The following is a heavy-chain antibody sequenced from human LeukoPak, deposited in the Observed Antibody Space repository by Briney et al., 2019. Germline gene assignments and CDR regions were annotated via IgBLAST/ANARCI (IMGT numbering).Heavy chain of an antibody. D-gene: IGHD4-23*01. V-gene: IGHV3-53*01. CDR1: GFTVSSNY. Sequence: GGSLRLSCAASGFTVSSNYMSWVRQAPGKGLEWVSVIYSGGSTYYADSVKGRFTISRDNSKNTLYLQMNSLRAEDAAVYYCARDCGGNVFDYWGQGTLVTVSS. CDR3: ARDCGGNVFDY. CDR2: IYSGGST. J-gene: IGHJ4*02.